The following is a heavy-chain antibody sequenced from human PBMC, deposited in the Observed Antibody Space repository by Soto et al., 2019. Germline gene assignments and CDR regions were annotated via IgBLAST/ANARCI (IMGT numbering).Heavy chain of an antibody. CDR3: ARATGCGYYYYGMDV. D-gene: IGHD4-17*01. CDR1: GCTLSSYA. J-gene: IGHJ6*02. CDR2: ITPIFGTA. V-gene: IGHV1-69*13. Sequence: ASVQVSCKASGCTLSSYAISWVRQAPGQGLEGMGGITPIFGTANYTQKCEGRVTITADETKSTAYMELSSMRSEDTAVYYCARATGCGYYYYGMDVWGQGTTVTVSS.